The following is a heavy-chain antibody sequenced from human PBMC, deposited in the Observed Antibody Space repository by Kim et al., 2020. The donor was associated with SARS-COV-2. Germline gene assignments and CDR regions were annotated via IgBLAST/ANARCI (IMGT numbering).Heavy chain of an antibody. Sequence: GGSLRLSCAASGFTFSSYSMNWVRQAPGKGLEWVSYISSSSSTIYYADSVKGRFTISRDNAKNSLYLQMNSLRAEDTAVYYCARDITVVWGTPDAFDIWGQGTMVTVSS. J-gene: IGHJ3*02. CDR2: ISSSSSTI. V-gene: IGHV3-48*04. D-gene: IGHD2-15*01. CDR3: ARDITVVWGTPDAFDI. CDR1: GFTFSSYS.